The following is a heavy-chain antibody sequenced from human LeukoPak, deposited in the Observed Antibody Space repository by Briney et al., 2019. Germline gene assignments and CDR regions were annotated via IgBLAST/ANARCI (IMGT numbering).Heavy chain of an antibody. D-gene: IGHD6-13*01. CDR2: IYHTGTT. J-gene: IGHJ4*02. CDR1: GVSISSTAYF. CDR3: ARTPSAAGSPGYFDY. V-gene: IGHV4-39*07. Sequence: SETLSLTCNVSGVSISSTAYFWGWLRQPPGKKLEYIGGIYHTGTTYYNPSLKSRVTMSVDTSKNQFSLKLDSVTAADTAVFYCARTPSAAGSPGYFDYWGQGTLVTVSS.